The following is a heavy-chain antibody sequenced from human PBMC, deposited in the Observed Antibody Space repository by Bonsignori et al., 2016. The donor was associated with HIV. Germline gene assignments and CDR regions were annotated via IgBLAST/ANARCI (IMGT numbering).Heavy chain of an antibody. J-gene: IGHJ3*02. CDR2: SSRPMEQ. D-gene: IGHD3-10*01. CDR1: GDTFSTYA. CDR3: AKVRRDNFNLDTFDM. V-gene: IGHV1-69*13. Sequence: QDHLVQSGPEVKKPGSSVKVSCKASGDTFSTYAISWIRQAPGQGPEWMGGSSRPMEQKTNAQRLTGRLRITADKSTTTVYLDLRSLTSDDTAIYYCAKVRRDNFNLDTFDMWGQGTLITVSS.